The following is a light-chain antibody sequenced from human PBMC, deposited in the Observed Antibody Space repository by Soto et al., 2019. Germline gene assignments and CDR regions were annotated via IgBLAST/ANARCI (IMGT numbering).Light chain of an antibody. V-gene: IGLV8-61*01. J-gene: IGLJ3*02. CDR3: VLYIGTWV. Sequence: QAVVTQEPSFSVSPGGTVTLTCGLGSGSVSTSSYPTWYQQTPGQAPRTLIYSTNTRSSGVPDRFSGSILGNKAALTITGAQADDESDYYCVLYIGTWVFGGGTKLTVL. CDR2: STN. CDR1: SGSVSTSSY.